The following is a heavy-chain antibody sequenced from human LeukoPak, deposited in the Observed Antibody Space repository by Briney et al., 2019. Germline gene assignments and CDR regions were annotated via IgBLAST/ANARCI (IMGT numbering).Heavy chain of an antibody. CDR1: GYTFTGYY. D-gene: IGHD6-6*01. J-gene: IGHJ4*02. V-gene: IGHV1-2*02. Sequence: ASVKVSCKASGYTFTGYYMHWVRQAPGQGLEWMGWINPNSGGTNYAQKFQGRVTMTRDTSISTAYMELSRLRSDDTAVYYCARVQAARKKPPFDYWGQGTLVTVSS. CDR2: INPNSGGT. CDR3: ARVQAARKKPPFDY.